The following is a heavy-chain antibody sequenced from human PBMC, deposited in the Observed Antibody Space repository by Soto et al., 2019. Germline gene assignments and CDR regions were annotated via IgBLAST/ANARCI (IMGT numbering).Heavy chain of an antibody. CDR3: VRDGSKSLRDWFDP. J-gene: IGHJ5*02. V-gene: IGHV4-4*07. CDR1: GGSISKFY. CDR2: VYATGTT. Sequence: SETLSLTCNVSGGSISKFYCAWIRKTAGNGLEWMGRVYATGTTDYNPSLGSRVAMSVDISKKTFSLRLRSVTGADSGVYYCVRDGSKSLRDWFDPWGQGILVTVSS.